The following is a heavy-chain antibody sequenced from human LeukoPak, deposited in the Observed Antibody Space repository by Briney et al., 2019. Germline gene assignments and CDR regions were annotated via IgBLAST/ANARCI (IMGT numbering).Heavy chain of an antibody. CDR3: ARNIVGPRQVDY. J-gene: IGHJ4*02. D-gene: IGHD1-26*01. CDR1: GGSISSSSYY. V-gene: IGHV4-39*07. Sequence: SETLSLTCTVSGGSISSSSYYWGWIRQPPGKGLEWIGEINHSGSTNYNPSLKSRVTISVDTSKNQFSLKLSSVTAADTAIYYCARNIVGPRQVDYWGQGTLVTVSS. CDR2: INHSGST.